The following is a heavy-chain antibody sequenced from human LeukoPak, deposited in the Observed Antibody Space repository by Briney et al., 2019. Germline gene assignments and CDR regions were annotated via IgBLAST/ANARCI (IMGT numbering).Heavy chain of an antibody. D-gene: IGHD3-10*01. CDR2: ISWNSGSI. CDR3: AKDWQLLFGLGGFDI. J-gene: IGHJ3*02. Sequence: GGSLRLSCAASGFTFDDYAMHWVRQAPGKSLEWVSGISWNSGSIGYADSVKGRFTISRDNAKNSLYLQMNSLRAEYTALYYFAKDWQLLFGLGGFDIWGQGTMVTVPS. V-gene: IGHV3-9*01. CDR1: GFTFDDYA.